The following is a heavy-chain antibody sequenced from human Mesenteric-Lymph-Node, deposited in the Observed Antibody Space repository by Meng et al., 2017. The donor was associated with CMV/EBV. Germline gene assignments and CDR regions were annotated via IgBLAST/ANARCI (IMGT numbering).Heavy chain of an antibody. D-gene: IGHD2-2*01. CDR1: GFTFSSYS. V-gene: IGHV3-48*01. CDR3: ARDSGVLPADY. J-gene: IGHJ4*02. CDR2: NSSGSRMM. Sequence: GESLKISCGASGFTFSSYSMNWVRQAPGKGLEWVSYNSSGSRMMYYADSVKGRFTISRDNAKNSLYLQMNSLGAEDTAVYYCARDSGVLPADYWGQGTLVTVSS.